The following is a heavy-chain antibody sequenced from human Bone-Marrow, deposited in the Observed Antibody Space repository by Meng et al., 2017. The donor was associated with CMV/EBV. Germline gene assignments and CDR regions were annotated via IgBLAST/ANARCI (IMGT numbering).Heavy chain of an antibody. V-gene: IGHV1-58*01. CDR3: ARESPYCSSTSCSNFDY. CDR2: IVVGSGNT. J-gene: IGHJ4*02. CDR1: GFTFTSSA. Sequence: SVKVSCKASGFTFTSSAVQWVRQARGQRLEWIGWIVVGSGNTNYAQKFQERVTITRDMSTSTAYMELRSLRSDDTAVYYCARESPYCSSTSCSNFDYCGQGTLVTVSS. D-gene: IGHD2-2*01.